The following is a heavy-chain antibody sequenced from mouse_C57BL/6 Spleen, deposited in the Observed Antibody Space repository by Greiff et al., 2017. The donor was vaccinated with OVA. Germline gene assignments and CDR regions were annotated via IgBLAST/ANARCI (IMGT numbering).Heavy chain of an antibody. CDR2: SRNKANDYTT. V-gene: IGHV7-1*01. D-gene: IGHD3-2*02. CDR3: ARDADSSGYHYAMDY. J-gene: IGHJ4*01. CDR1: GFTFSDFY. Sequence: EVKLVESGGGLVQSGRSLRLSCATSGFTFSDFYMEWVRQAPGKGLEWIAASRNKANDYTTEYSASVKGRFIVSRDTSQSILYLQMNALRAEDTAIYYCARDADSSGYHYAMDYWGQGTSVTVSS.